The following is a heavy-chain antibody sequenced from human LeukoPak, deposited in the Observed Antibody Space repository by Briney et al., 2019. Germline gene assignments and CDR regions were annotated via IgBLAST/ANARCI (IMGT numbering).Heavy chain of an antibody. CDR3: ARDSCSGGSCSIDY. J-gene: IGHJ4*02. D-gene: IGHD2-15*01. V-gene: IGHV4-31*03. CDR1: GGSISSGGYY. CDR2: IYYSGST. Sequence: SETLSLTCTVSGGSISSGGYYWSWIRQPPGKGLEWIGYIYYSGSTYYNPSLKSRVTISVDTSKNQFSLKLSSVTAADTAVYYCARDSCSGGSCSIDYWDQGTLVTVSS.